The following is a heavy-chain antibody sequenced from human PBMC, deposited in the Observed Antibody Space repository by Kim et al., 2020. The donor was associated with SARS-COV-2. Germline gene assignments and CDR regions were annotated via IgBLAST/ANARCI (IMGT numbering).Heavy chain of an antibody. J-gene: IGHJ5*02. CDR1: GFTFSSYW. Sequence: GGSLRLSCAASGFTFSSYWMSWVRQAPGKGLEWVANIKQDGSEKYYVDSVKGRSTISRDNAKNSLYLQMNSLRAEDTAVYYFARLIGGSWHNWFDPWGQGTLVTVSS. CDR3: ARLIGGSWHNWFDP. D-gene: IGHD6-13*01. CDR2: IKQDGSEK. V-gene: IGHV3-7*03.